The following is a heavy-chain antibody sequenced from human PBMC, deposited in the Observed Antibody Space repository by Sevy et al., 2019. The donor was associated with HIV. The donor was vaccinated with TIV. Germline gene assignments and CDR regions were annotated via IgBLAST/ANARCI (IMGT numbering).Heavy chain of an antibody. CDR2: ISWNSRNI. D-gene: IGHD2-8*01. V-gene: IGHV3-9*01. Sequence: GGSLRLSCAASGFPFNDHAMHWVRQVPGKGLEWVSGISWNSRNIGYADSVKGRFTISRDNAKNSLNLQMNSLRAEDTAVYYCTRNGGAFDNGFDPWGQGTLVTVSS. CDR3: TRNGGAFDNGFDP. J-gene: IGHJ5*02. CDR1: GFPFNDHA.